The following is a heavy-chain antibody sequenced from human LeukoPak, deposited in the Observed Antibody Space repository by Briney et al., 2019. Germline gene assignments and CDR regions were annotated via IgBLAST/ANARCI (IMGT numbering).Heavy chain of an antibody. CDR2: INPNIGGT. J-gene: IGHJ6*02. CDR3: ARIPPSINGMDV. Sequence: ASVKVSCEASGYTFTGYYMHCVRQAPGQGLEWMGWINPNIGGTNYAQKFQGRVTMPRDTSISTAYMELSRLRSHDPAGFYCARIPPSINGMDVWGQGTTVTVSS. V-gene: IGHV1-2*02. CDR1: GYTFTGYY.